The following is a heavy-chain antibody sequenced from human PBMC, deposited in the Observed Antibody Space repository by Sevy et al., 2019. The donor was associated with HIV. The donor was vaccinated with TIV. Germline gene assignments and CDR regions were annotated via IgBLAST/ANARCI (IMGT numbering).Heavy chain of an antibody. V-gene: IGHV3-30*18. J-gene: IGHJ4*02. CDR2: ISYDGTNK. D-gene: IGHD1-26*01. CDR1: GFTFSSFD. CDR3: AKMGGDGYFDY. Sequence: GGSLRLSCAASGFTFSSFDMHWVRQAPGKGLEWVAGISYDGTNKYYADSVKGRFTISRDNSKNTLFLQMNSLRPEDTALSYCAKMGGDGYFDYWGQGTLVTVSS.